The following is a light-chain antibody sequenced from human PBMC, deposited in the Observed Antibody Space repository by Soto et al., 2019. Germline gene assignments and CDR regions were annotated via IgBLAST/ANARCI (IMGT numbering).Light chain of an antibody. V-gene: IGLV7-46*01. J-gene: IGLJ3*02. CDR3: LLYYGGVRV. CDR2: DTN. CDR1: TGAVTSGHY. Sequence: QAVVTQEPSLTVSPGGTVTLTCGSSTGAVTSGHYPYWFQQKPGQAPRTLIYDTNNKHSWTPARFSGSLLGGKGALTLSGAQHEDEADYYCLLYYGGVRVFGGGTKLTVL.